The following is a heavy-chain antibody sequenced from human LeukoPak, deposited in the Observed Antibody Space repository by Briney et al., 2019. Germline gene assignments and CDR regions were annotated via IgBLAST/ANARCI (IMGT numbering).Heavy chain of an antibody. CDR2: ISGGGGTT. CDR1: GLTFSTYA. Sequence: PGASLRLSCAASGLTFSTYAMTWVRQAPEKGLEWVSAISGGGGTTTYADSVKGRFTISRDNPKNTLYLQMNSLRAEDTAVYYCAKYFGSGSRFSDYWGQGTLVTVSS. CDR3: AKYFGSGSRFSDY. V-gene: IGHV3-23*01. J-gene: IGHJ4*02. D-gene: IGHD3-10*01.